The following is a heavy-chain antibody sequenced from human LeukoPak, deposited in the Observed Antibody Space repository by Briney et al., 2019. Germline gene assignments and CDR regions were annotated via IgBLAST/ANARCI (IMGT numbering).Heavy chain of an antibody. CDR3: AREGGSIAARQVDY. Sequence: SETLSLTCTVSGGSISSGSYYWSWIRQPAGKGLEWIGRIYTSGSTNYNPSLKSRVTISVDTSKNQFSLKLSSVTAADTAVYYCAREGGSIAARQVDYWGQGTLVTVSS. V-gene: IGHV4-61*02. J-gene: IGHJ4*02. D-gene: IGHD6-6*01. CDR1: GGSISSGSYY. CDR2: IYTSGST.